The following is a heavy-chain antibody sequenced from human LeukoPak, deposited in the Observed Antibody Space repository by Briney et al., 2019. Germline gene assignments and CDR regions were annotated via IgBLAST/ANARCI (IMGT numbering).Heavy chain of an antibody. CDR1: GFTFSSYA. Sequence: GGSLRLSCAASGFTFSSYAMHWVRQAPGKGLEWVAVISYDGSNKYYADSVKGRFTISRDNSKNTLYLQMNSLRAEDTAVYYCAKDPRSYSSGCDYWGQGILVTVSS. CDR2: ISYDGSNK. V-gene: IGHV3-30-3*01. CDR3: AKDPRSYSSGCDY. D-gene: IGHD6-19*01. J-gene: IGHJ4*02.